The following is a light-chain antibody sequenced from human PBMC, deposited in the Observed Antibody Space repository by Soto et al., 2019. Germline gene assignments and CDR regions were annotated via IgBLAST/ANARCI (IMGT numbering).Light chain of an antibody. Sequence: QSALTQPASVSGSPGQSITISCTGTSSDVGGHNSVSWYQQHPGKAPKLMIYNVSNRPSGVSNRFSGSKSVNAATLTISGLQAEDEADYYCASYTTTSTRFFGTGTKVTVL. CDR3: ASYTTTSTRF. CDR2: NVS. V-gene: IGLV2-14*01. CDR1: SSDVGGHNS. J-gene: IGLJ1*01.